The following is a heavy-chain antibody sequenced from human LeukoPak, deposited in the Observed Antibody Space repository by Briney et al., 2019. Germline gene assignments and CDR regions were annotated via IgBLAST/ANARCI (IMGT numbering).Heavy chain of an antibody. CDR2: ITTITSYT. Sequence: GGSLRLSCAASGFTFSDYYMSWIRQAPGKGLEWVSYITTITSYTNYADSVKGRFTISRDNAKNSLSLQMNSLRAEDTAVYYCARAGRYCSGGTCLDYWGQGTLVTVSS. D-gene: IGHD2-15*01. CDR1: GFTFSDYY. CDR3: ARAGRYCSGGTCLDY. J-gene: IGHJ4*02. V-gene: IGHV3-11*03.